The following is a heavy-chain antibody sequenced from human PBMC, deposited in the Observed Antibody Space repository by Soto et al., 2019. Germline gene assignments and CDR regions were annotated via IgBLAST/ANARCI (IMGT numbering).Heavy chain of an antibody. J-gene: IGHJ4*02. CDR1: GFTFTSYS. D-gene: IGHD3-22*01. CDR3: ARDYYYDSSGYYAGFDY. CDR2: IHSSSSTI. V-gene: IGHV3-48*01. Sequence: GGSLRLSCAASGFTFTSYSMNWVRQAPGKGLEWVSFIHSSSSTIYYADSVKGRFTISRDNSKNTLYLQMNSLRAEDTAVYYCARDYYYDSSGYYAGFDYWGQGTLVTVSS.